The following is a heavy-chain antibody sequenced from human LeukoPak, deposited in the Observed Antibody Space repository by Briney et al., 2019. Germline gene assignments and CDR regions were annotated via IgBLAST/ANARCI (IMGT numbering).Heavy chain of an antibody. CDR2: IYSTGGI. Sequence: GGSLRLSCAVSGFTVSNNYMSWVRQAPGKGLEWVSVIYSTGGIHYADSVKGRFTISRDSSKNTLFLQMSNLRAEDTAVYYCARFYFDSSGQHSRAYWGQGTQVTVSA. J-gene: IGHJ4*02. V-gene: IGHV3-66*01. CDR3: ARFYFDSSGQHSRAY. D-gene: IGHD3-22*01. CDR1: GFTVSNNY.